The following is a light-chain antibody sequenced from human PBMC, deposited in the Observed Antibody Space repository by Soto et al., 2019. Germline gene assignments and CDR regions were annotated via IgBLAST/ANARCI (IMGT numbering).Light chain of an antibody. CDR1: QSIANY. CDR2: AAS. CDR3: QQNYSPPPIT. Sequence: DIQMTQSPSSLSASVGDRVTITCRSSQSIANYLNWYQQKPGKAPKLLIYAASSLQSGVPSKFSGSGFGTDFTLTISRLQTEDSATYYCQQNYSPPPITFGQGTRLEIK. J-gene: IGKJ5*01. V-gene: IGKV1-39*01.